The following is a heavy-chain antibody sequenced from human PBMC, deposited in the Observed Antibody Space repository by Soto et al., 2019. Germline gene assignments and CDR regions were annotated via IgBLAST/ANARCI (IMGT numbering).Heavy chain of an antibody. CDR2: INHSGST. CDR3: ARGRLRFHRHYYYMDV. Sequence: SETLSLTCAVYGGSFSGYYWSWIRQPPGKGLEWIGEINHSGSTNYNPSLKSRVTISVDTSKNQFSLKLSSVTAADTAVYYCARGRLRFHRHYYYMDVWGKGTTVTV. V-gene: IGHV4-34*01. J-gene: IGHJ6*03. CDR1: GGSFSGYY. D-gene: IGHD5-12*01.